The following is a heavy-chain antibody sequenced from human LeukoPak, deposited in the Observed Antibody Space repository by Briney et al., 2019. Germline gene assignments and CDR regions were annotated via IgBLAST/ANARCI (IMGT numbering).Heavy chain of an antibody. Sequence: SGTLSLTCAVSGGSISSSNWWSWVRQPPGKGLEWIGEIYHSGSTNYNPSLKSRVTISVDKSKNQFSLKLSSVTAADTAVYYCARGVGEWDLPSTLDYWGQGTLVTVSS. V-gene: IGHV4-4*02. J-gene: IGHJ4*02. CDR2: IYHSGST. CDR3: ARGVGEWDLPSTLDY. CDR1: GGSISSSNW. D-gene: IGHD1-26*01.